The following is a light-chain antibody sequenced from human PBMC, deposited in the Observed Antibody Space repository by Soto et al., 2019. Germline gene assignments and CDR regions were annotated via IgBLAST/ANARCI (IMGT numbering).Light chain of an antibody. J-gene: IGLJ1*01. Sequence: QSALTQPASVSGSPGQSITISCTGTSSDVGRYNYVSWYQHHPGKAPKLMIYEVNNRPSGISNRFSGSKSGNTASLTISGLQAEDEADYYCSSYTTTNTDVFGSGTKVTVL. CDR1: SSDVGRYNY. CDR2: EVN. CDR3: SSYTTTNTDV. V-gene: IGLV2-14*01.